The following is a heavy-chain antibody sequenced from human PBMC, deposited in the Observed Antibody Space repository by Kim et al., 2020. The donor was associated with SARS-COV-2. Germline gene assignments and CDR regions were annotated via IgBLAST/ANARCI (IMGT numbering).Heavy chain of an antibody. V-gene: IGHV3-74*01. CDR3: AREGIAVAATLGDY. D-gene: IGHD6-19*01. Sequence: GGSLRLSCAASGFSFSSYWMHWVRQAPGKGLEWVSRINSDGSSTSYADSVKGRFTISRDNAKNTLSLQMTGLRAEDTAVYYCAREGIAVAATLGDYWGQGTLVTVSS. CDR2: INSDGSST. J-gene: IGHJ4*02. CDR1: GFSFSSYW.